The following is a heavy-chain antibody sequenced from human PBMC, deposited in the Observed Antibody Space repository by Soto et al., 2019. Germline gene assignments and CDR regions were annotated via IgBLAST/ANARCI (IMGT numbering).Heavy chain of an antibody. J-gene: IGHJ4*02. CDR1: GGSFSGYY. CDR2: INHSGST. V-gene: IGHV4-34*01. CDR3: ARSPAGDSSGYPDY. Sequence: SETLSLTCAVDGGSFSGYYWSWIRQPPGKGLEWIGEINHSGSTYYNPSLKSRVTISVDRSKNQFSLKLSSVTAADTAVYYCARSPAGDSSGYPDYWGQGTLVTVSS. D-gene: IGHD3-22*01.